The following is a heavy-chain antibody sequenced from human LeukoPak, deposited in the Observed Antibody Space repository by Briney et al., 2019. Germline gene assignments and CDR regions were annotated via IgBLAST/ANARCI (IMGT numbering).Heavy chain of an antibody. D-gene: IGHD5-24*01. CDR3: ARPRDGYNLYFDY. Sequence: GESLKISCKGSGYIFASYWIAWVRQMPGKGLECMGFIYPGDSDTRYSPSFQGQVTISADKSISTAYLQWSSLKASDTAMYYCARPRDGYNLYFDYWGQGTLVTVSS. V-gene: IGHV5-51*01. CDR1: GYIFASYW. J-gene: IGHJ4*02. CDR2: IYPGDSDT.